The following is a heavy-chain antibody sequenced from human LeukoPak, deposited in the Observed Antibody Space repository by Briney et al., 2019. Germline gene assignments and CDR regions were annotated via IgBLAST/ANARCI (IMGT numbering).Heavy chain of an antibody. V-gene: IGHV3-23*01. D-gene: IGHD1-1*01. CDR1: GCTFSSYA. Sequence: GGSLRLSCAATGCTFSSYAMSWVRQAPGKGLEWVSAISGSGGNTYYADSVKGRFTISRDNSKNTLYLQMNSLRAEDTAVYYCAKDGYDYYYYYMDVWGKGTTVIVSS. J-gene: IGHJ6*03. CDR3: AKDGYDYYYYYMDV. CDR2: ISGSGGNT.